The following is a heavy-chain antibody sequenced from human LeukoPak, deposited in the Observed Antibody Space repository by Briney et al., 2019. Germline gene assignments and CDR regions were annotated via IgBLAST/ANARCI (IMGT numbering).Heavy chain of an antibody. CDR3: VKEGGSFLTLFDF. CDR2: LIDTGDTP. J-gene: IGHJ5*01. CDR1: GFTFYNYA. Sequence: GGSLRLSCAASGFTFYNYAMSWVRQAPGKGLEWVLALIDTGDTPYYAYYVKRRFTISIDNSKTPLFLQMNSLTAEDTAIYYCVKEGGSFLTLFDFWGKGSLVTVSS. V-gene: IGHV3-23*01. D-gene: IGHD2-15*01.